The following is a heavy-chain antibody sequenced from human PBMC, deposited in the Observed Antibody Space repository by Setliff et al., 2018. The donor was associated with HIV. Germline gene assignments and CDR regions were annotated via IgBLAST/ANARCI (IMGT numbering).Heavy chain of an antibody. J-gene: IGHJ3*02. V-gene: IGHV5-51*01. CDR1: GYRFTSYW. CDR2: IYPGDSDT. D-gene: IGHD3-16*01. Sequence: GESLKISCQGSGYRFTSYWIAWVRQMPGKGLEWMGIIYPGDSDTRYSPSFQGQVTISVDKSITTAYLQWSSLKASDTAMYYCARFYGSYDVGGFDIWGQGTKVTVSS. CDR3: ARFYGSYDVGGFDI.